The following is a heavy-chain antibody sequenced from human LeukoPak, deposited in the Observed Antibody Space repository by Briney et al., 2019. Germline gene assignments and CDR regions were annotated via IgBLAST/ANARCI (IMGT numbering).Heavy chain of an antibody. J-gene: IGHJ4*02. D-gene: IGHD3-22*01. CDR3: TSDSSGYYYFDY. V-gene: IGHV4-39*07. CDR1: GGSISSSSYY. CDR2: IYHSGST. Sequence: SETLSLTCTVSGGSISSSSYYWGWIRQPPGKGLEWIGSIYHSGSTYYNPSLKGRVTISVDTSKNQFSLKLSSVTAADTAVYYCTSDSSGYYYFDYWGRGSLVTVSS.